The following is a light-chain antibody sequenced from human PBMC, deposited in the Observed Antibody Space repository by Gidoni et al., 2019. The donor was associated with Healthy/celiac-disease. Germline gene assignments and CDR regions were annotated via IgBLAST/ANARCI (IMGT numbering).Light chain of an antibody. Sequence: EIVLTQSPGTLSLSPGERATLSCRASQSVSSSYLAWYQQKTGQAPRLLIYGVSSRATGLPDRLRGSVSGTDLTLTISRLECEYFAVYYCQQYGSSPWTFGQGTKVEIK. CDR1: QSVSSSY. V-gene: IGKV3-20*01. J-gene: IGKJ1*01. CDR2: GVS. CDR3: QQYGSSPWT.